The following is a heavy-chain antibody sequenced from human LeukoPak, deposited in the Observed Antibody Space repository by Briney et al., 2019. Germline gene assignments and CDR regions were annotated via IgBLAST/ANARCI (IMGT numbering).Heavy chain of an antibody. CDR2: INHSGST. J-gene: IGHJ4*02. D-gene: IGHD3-22*01. CDR3: ARGYHDPYYYDSSAHYGD. Sequence: SETLSLTCAVYGGSFSGYYWSWIRQPPGKGLEWIGEINHSGSTNYNPSLKSRVTISVDTSKNQFSLKLSSVTAADTAVYYCARGYHDPYYYDSSAHYGDWGQLTLVTVSS. CDR1: GGSFSGYY. V-gene: IGHV4-34*01.